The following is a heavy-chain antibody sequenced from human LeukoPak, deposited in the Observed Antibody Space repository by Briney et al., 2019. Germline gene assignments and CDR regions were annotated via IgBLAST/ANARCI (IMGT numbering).Heavy chain of an antibody. CDR3: ARGAGTMVYYIDV. V-gene: IGHV3-30*16. Sequence: RTGGSLRLSCAASGFTFSTFPMHWVRQAPGKGLQWVAVISNDGVNQYYADSAKGRFTISRDNSKNTLFLQMNSLTTEDTAVYYCARGAGTMVYYIDVWGKGTTVTVSS. CDR1: GFTFSTFP. J-gene: IGHJ6*03. D-gene: IGHD1-7*01. CDR2: ISNDGVNQ.